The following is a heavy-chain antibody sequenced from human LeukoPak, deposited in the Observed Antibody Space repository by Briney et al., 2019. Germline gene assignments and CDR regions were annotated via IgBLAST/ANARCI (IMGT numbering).Heavy chain of an antibody. CDR1: GFTFSGYA. D-gene: IGHD3-9*01. Sequence: GGSLRLSCAASGFTFSGYAMHWVRQAPGKGLEYVSAISSNGGSTYYANSVKGRFTISRDNSKNTLYLQVGSLRAEDMAVYYCARVTADDILTGYPDYWGQGTLVTVSS. CDR3: ARVTADDILTGYPDY. CDR2: ISSNGGST. J-gene: IGHJ4*02. V-gene: IGHV3-64*01.